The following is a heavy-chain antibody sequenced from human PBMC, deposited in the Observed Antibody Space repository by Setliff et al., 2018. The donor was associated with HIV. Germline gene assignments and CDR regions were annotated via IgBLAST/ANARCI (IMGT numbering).Heavy chain of an antibody. V-gene: IGHV4-38-2*02. Sequence: PSETLSLTCTVSSDSITNGYYWAWTRQSPGKGLEWIGSIYHSGSTYYNPSLKSRVTISSDASRKQFFLQLGSVTAADTAVYYCARLGGSSAFDIWGQGTMVTVSS. J-gene: IGHJ3*02. CDR3: ARLGGSSAFDI. CDR2: IYHSGST. D-gene: IGHD2-15*01. CDR1: SDSITNGYY.